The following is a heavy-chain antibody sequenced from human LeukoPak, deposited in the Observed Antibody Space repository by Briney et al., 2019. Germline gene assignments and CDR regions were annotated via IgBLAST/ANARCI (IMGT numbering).Heavy chain of an antibody. CDR3: AREGGFHYDSSGDAFDI. CDR2: ISSNSAYI. Sequence: PGGSLRLSCAASEFTFRRYTMTWVRQAPGRGLEWVSSISSNSAYIYYADSLRGRLTISRDNAKNSLYLQVDSLGADDTAVYYCAREGGFHYDSSGDAFDIWGQGTMVTVSS. J-gene: IGHJ3*02. D-gene: IGHD3-22*01. CDR1: EFTFRRYT. V-gene: IGHV3-21*01.